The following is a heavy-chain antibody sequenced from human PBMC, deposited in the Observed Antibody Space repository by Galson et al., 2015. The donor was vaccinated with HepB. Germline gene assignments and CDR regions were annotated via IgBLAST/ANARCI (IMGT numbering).Heavy chain of an antibody. Sequence: SLGLSCAASGFTFSSYSMHWVGEAPGKGLEWVSSISSSSSYIYYADSVKGRFTISRDSAKNSLYLQMNSLRAEDTAVYYCAREPGTVWGKDSSSCPVDYWGQGTLVTVSS. D-gene: IGHD6-13*01. J-gene: IGHJ4*02. CDR2: ISSSSSYI. CDR3: AREPGTVWGKDSSSCPVDY. CDR1: GFTFSSYS. V-gene: IGHV3-21*01.